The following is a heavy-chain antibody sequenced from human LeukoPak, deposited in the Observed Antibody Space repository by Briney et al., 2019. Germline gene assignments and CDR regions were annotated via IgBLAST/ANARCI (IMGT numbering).Heavy chain of an antibody. CDR3: ARGYDIVVVPAASYYMDV. V-gene: IGHV1-2*02. D-gene: IGHD2-2*01. Sequence: ASVKVSCKASGYTFTGYYMHWVRQAPGQGLEWMGWINPNSGGTNYAQKFQGRVTMTRDTSISTAYMELSRLRSDDTAVYYCARGYDIVVVPAASYYMDVWGKGTTVTVSS. J-gene: IGHJ6*03. CDR1: GYTFTGYY. CDR2: INPNSGGT.